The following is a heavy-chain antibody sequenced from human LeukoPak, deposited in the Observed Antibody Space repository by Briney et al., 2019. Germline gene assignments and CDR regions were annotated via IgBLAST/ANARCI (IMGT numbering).Heavy chain of an antibody. CDR3: SRVGSSGWPNYFDS. Sequence: GGSLRLSCAASGFTFSSYDMHWVRQATGKGLEWVSVIGTSGDTYYAGSVKGRFTISRENAKNSLYLQMSSLTAGDTAAYFCSRVGSSGWPNYFDSWGQGTLVTVSS. CDR1: GFTFSSYD. V-gene: IGHV3-13*04. CDR2: IGTSGDT. J-gene: IGHJ4*02. D-gene: IGHD6-19*01.